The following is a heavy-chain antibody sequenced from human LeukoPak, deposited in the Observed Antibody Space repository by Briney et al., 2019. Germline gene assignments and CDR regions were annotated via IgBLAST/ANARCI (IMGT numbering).Heavy chain of an antibody. J-gene: IGHJ4*02. Sequence: ASVKVSCKASGYTFTSYDINWVRQATGQGLEWMGWMNPKSGNTGHAQKFQGRVTITRDTSISTVYMELSSLRSEDTAVYYCARDLGVVVALDYWGQGTLVTVSS. CDR3: ARDLGVVVALDY. CDR1: GYTFTSYD. V-gene: IGHV1-8*03. CDR2: MNPKSGNT. D-gene: IGHD2-15*01.